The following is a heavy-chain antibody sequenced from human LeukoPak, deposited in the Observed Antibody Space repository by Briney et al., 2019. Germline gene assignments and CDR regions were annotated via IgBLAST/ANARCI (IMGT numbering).Heavy chain of an antibody. D-gene: IGHD3-22*01. CDR2: IYYSGST. J-gene: IGHJ4*02. V-gene: IGHV4-59*08. CDR1: GGSISSYY. Sequence: SETLSLTCTVSGGSISSYYWSWIRQPPGKGLEWIGYIYYSGSTNYNPSLKSRVTISVDTSKNQFSLKLSSVTAADTAVYYCARHRTYYYDSSGYYPLFDYWGQGTLVTVSS. CDR3: ARHRTYYYDSSGYYPLFDY.